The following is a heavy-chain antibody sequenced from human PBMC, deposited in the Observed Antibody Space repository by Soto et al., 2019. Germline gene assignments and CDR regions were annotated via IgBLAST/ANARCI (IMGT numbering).Heavy chain of an antibody. CDR1: GGSIGSYY. CDR3: ARDTGTADTFDL. D-gene: IGHD1-1*01. Sequence: SETLSLTCTVSGGSIGSYYWSWIRQPPGKGLEWIGYIYYSGSTNYNPSLKSRVTISVDTSKNQFSLEMSSVTAADTAFYYCARDTGTADTFDLWGQGTMVTVSS. J-gene: IGHJ3*01. CDR2: IYYSGST. V-gene: IGHV4-59*01.